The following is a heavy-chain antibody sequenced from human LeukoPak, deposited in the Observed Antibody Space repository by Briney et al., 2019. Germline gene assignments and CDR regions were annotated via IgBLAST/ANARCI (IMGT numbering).Heavy chain of an antibody. CDR1: GCTFTSYG. CDR2: ISAYNGNT. Sequence: ASVKVSCKASGCTFTSYGISWVRQAPGQGLEWMGWISAYNGNTNYAQKLQGRVTMTTDTSTSTAYMELRSLRSDDTAVYYCARDQVVGPLVRGVIITANEADYYYYMDVWGKGTTVTVSS. J-gene: IGHJ6*03. CDR3: ARDQVVGPLVRGVIITANEADYYYYMDV. V-gene: IGHV1-18*01. D-gene: IGHD3-10*01.